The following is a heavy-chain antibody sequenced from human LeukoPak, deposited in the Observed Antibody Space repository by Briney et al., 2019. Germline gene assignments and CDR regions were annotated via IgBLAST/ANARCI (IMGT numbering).Heavy chain of an antibody. J-gene: IGHJ4*02. D-gene: IGHD6-19*01. V-gene: IGHV4-39*07. CDR3: AREVAGTLNFDC. CDR1: GGSISSNSYY. CDR2: IYYSGST. Sequence: SETLSLTCTVSGGSISSNSYYWVRHRPRQGQGLEWIGSIYYSGSTNYNPSLKSRVTISVDTSKNQFSLKLSSVTAADTAVYYCAREVAGTLNFDCWGQGTLVTVSS.